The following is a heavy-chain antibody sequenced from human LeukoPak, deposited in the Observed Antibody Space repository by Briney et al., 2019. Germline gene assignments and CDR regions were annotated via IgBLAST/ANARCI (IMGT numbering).Heavy chain of an antibody. Sequence: GGSLRLSCAASGFTFSSYGMHWVRQAPGKGLKWVAVIWYDGSNKYYADSVKGRFTISRDNSKNTLYLQMNSLRAEDTAVYYCARDTYVLRYFDWSIYYYYYGMDVWGQGTTVTVSS. V-gene: IGHV3-33*01. CDR3: ARDTYVLRYFDWSIYYYYYGMDV. CDR1: GFTFSSYG. CDR2: IWYDGSNK. D-gene: IGHD3-9*01. J-gene: IGHJ6*02.